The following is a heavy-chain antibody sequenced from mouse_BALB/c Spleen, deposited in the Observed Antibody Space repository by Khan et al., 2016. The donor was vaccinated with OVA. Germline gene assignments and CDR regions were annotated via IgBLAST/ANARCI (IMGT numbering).Heavy chain of an antibody. CDR2: INTYAGEP. CDR3: ARGGRRAMDY. J-gene: IGHJ4*01. D-gene: IGHD3-3*01. CDR1: GYTFTNYG. V-gene: IGHV9-3-1*01. Sequence: QIQLVQSGPELKKPGETVEISCKASGYTFTNYGMNWVKQAPGKGLKWMGWINTYAGEPTYVDDFKGRFAFSLETSASTAYLQINNLKNEVTATYFCARGGRRAMDYWGQGTSVTVSS.